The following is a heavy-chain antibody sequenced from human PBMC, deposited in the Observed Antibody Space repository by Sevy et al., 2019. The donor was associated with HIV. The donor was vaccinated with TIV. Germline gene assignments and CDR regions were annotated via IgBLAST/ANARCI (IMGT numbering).Heavy chain of an antibody. V-gene: IGHV3-30*18. CDR2: ISHDGINE. D-gene: IGHD1-26*01. CDR1: GFSFSYYG. J-gene: IGHJ6*02. CDR3: ANAYSGSYSHSYLYALDV. Sequence: GESLKISCIGSGFSFSYYGIQWVRQAPGKGLDWVALISHDGINEYHADSVKGRFTISRDNSKNTVYLEMNSLRNEDTAIYFWANAYSGSYSHSYLYALDVWGQGTTVTVSS.